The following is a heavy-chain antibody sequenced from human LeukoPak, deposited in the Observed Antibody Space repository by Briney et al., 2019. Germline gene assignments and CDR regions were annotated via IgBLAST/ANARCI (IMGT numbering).Heavy chain of an antibody. CDR3: ARDQYYYDSSGYYYFDY. Sequence: SQTLSLTCTVSGGSISSGSYYRSWIRQPAGKGLEWIGRIYTSGRTNYNPSLRSRVTMSIDTSKNQFSLKLSSVTAADTAVYYCARDQYYYDSSGYYYFDYWGQGTLVTVSS. CDR2: IYTSGRT. J-gene: IGHJ4*02. D-gene: IGHD3-22*01. V-gene: IGHV4-61*02. CDR1: GGSISSGSYY.